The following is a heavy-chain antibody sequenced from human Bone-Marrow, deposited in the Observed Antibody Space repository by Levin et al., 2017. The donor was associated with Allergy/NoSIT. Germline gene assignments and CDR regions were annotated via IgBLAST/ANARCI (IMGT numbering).Heavy chain of an antibody. J-gene: IGHJ4*02. CDR2: IYSGGDT. CDR1: GFTFSNY. Sequence: GGSLRLSCAASGFTFSNYMRWFRQAPVKGLEWVSLIYSGGDTRYADSVKGRFTISRDTSKNTLSLQMNSLRTDDTAVYYCARDGGVTVGGDYWGQGTLVTVSS. V-gene: IGHV3-53*01. CDR3: ARDGGVTVGGDY. D-gene: IGHD1-26*01.